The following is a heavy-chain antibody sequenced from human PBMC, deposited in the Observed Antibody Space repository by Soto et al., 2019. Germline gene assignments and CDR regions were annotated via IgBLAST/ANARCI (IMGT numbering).Heavy chain of an antibody. CDR1: GGSISSYY. Sequence: QVQLQESGPGLVKPSETLSLTCTVSGGSISSYYWSWIRQPPGKGLEWIGYIYYSGSTNYNPSLKSRVTISVDTSKNQFSLKLSSVTAADTAVYYCAAGYCSGGSCYSPPHWRYWGQGTLVTVSS. D-gene: IGHD2-15*01. CDR2: IYYSGST. CDR3: AAGYCSGGSCYSPPHWRY. V-gene: IGHV4-59*08. J-gene: IGHJ4*02.